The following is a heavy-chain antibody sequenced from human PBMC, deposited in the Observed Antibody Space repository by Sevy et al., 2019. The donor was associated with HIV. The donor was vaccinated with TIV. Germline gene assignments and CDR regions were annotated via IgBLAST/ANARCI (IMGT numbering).Heavy chain of an antibody. CDR2: ISGSGGST. Sequence: GGSLRLTCAASGFTFSSYAMSWVRQAPGKGLEWVSAISGSGGSTYYADSVKGRFTISRDNSKNTLYLQMNSLRAEDTAVYYCAKDLWYWYYFDYWGQGTLVTVSS. CDR1: GFTFSSYA. V-gene: IGHV3-23*01. CDR3: AKDLWYWYYFDY. D-gene: IGHD2-8*02. J-gene: IGHJ4*02.